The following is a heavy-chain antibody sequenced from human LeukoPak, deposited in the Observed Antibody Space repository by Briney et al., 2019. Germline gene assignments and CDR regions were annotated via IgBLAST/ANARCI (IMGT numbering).Heavy chain of an antibody. CDR3: VRDAWLSL. CDR2: ISSSSSYI. Sequence: GGSLRLSCAASGFTFSNYNMNWVRQAPGKGLEWVSSISSSSSYIYYADSVKGRFTISRGNAKSSLSLQMNSLRAEDTAVYYCVRDAWLSLWGQGTLVTVSS. D-gene: IGHD5-12*01. CDR1: GFTFSNYN. J-gene: IGHJ4*02. V-gene: IGHV3-21*01.